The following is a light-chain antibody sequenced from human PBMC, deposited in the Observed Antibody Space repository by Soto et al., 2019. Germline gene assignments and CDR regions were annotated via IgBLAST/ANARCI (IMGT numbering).Light chain of an antibody. J-gene: IGKJ1*01. V-gene: IGKV3-15*01. CDR3: QQYNNWPPDRT. Sequence: EIVMTQSPATLSVSPGERATLSCRVSQSVSSNLAWYQQKPGQAPRLLIYGASTRATGIPARFSGSGSGTEFTLTISSLQSEDFAIYFCQQYNNWPPDRTFGQGTKVEIK. CDR1: QSVSSN. CDR2: GAS.